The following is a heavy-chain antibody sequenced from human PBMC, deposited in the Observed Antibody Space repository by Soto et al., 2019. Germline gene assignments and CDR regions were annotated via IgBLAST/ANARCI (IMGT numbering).Heavy chain of an antibody. V-gene: IGHV1-58*01. D-gene: IGHD3-3*01. Sequence: ASVKVSCKASGFTFTTSAVQWVRQARGQRLEWIGWIAVGSGNTNYAQKFQERVTITRDMSTSTAYMELSSLRSEDTAVYYCAAESPVLQFSERAYYFYYGMDVWGQGTTVTVSS. J-gene: IGHJ6*02. CDR2: IAVGSGNT. CDR3: AAESPVLQFSERAYYFYYGMDV. CDR1: GFTFTTSA.